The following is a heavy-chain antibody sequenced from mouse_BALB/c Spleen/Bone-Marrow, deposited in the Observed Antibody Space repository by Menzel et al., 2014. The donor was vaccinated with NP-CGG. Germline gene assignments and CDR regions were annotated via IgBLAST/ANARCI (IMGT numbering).Heavy chain of an antibody. Sequence: VQLQQSGPVLVRPGASVKLSCKATGYTFTNSWMHWAKQRPGQGLEWIGEIHPNGGNTNYNEKFKGKATLTVDTSSSSAYVDLSSLTAEDSAVYYCARHHRYAYYFDYCGQGTPLTVSS. CDR1: GYTFTNSW. J-gene: IGHJ2*01. D-gene: IGHD2-14*01. CDR3: ARHHRYAYYFDY. V-gene: IGHV1S130*01. CDR2: IHPNGGNT.